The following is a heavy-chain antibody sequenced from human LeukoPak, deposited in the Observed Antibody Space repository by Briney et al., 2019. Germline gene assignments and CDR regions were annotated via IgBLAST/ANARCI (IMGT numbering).Heavy chain of an antibody. Sequence: SVKVSCKASGGTFSSYTISWVRQAPGQGLEWMGRIIPILGIANYAQKFQGRVTITADKSTSTAYMELSSLRSEDTAVYYCAGKMGRYDFWSGYYNTTRAFDIWGQGTMVTVSS. V-gene: IGHV1-69*02. D-gene: IGHD3-3*01. CDR3: AGKMGRYDFWSGYYNTTRAFDI. CDR2: IIPILGIA. CDR1: GGTFSSYT. J-gene: IGHJ3*02.